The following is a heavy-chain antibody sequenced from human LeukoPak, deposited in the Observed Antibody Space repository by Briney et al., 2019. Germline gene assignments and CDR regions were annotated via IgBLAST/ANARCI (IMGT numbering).Heavy chain of an antibody. J-gene: IGHJ4*02. D-gene: IGHD6-19*01. Sequence: GGSLRLSCAASGFPFDNYGMAWVRPAPGKGLEWVFGITWNGGITAYADSVKGRFTISRDNAKNSLYLQMNSLRAEDTALYYCARDGPVAGVELDQWGQGTLVTVSS. CDR3: ARDGPVAGVELDQ. CDR1: GFPFDNYG. V-gene: IGHV3-20*04. CDR2: ITWNGGIT.